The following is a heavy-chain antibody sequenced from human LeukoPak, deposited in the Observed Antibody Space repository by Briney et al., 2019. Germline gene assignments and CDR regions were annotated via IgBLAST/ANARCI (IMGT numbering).Heavy chain of an antibody. V-gene: IGHV4-59*08. Sequence: PSETLSLTCTVSGGSISTYYWSWIRQPPGKGLEFIGYVYYDGSTNYNPSLKSRVTVSVDTSKNQFSLKLRSVTAADTAIYYCARKDGDYWGQGTLVTVSS. CDR3: ARKDGDY. CDR2: VYYDGST. CDR1: GGSISTYY. J-gene: IGHJ4*02.